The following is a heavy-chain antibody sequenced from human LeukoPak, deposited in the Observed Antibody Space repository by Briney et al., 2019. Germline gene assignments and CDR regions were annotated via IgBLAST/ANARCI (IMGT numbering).Heavy chain of an antibody. J-gene: IGHJ3*02. D-gene: IGHD7-27*01. V-gene: IGHV3-30*18. CDR2: ISYDGSNK. CDR1: GFTFSSYG. Sequence: PGRSLRLSCAASGFTFSSYGMHWVRQAPGKGLEWVAVISYDGSNKYYADSVKGRFTISRDNSKNTLYLQMNSLRAEDTAVYYCAKGLPGVSGAFDIWGQGTMVTVSS. CDR3: AKGLPGVSGAFDI.